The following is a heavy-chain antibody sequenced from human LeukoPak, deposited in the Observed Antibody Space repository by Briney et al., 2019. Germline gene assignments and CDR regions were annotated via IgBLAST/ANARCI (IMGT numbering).Heavy chain of an antibody. CDR2: IYPGDSDT. D-gene: IGHD3-22*01. CDR3: ASTTYYYDSSGYFPRSRNYYYGMDV. Sequence: MTGESLKISCKGSGYSFTSYWIGWVRQMPGKGLEWMGIIYPGDSDTRYSPSFQGQVTISADKPISTAYLQWSSLKASDTAMYYCASTTYYYDSSGYFPRSRNYYYGMDVWGQGTTVTVSS. CDR1: GYSFTSYW. J-gene: IGHJ6*02. V-gene: IGHV5-51*01.